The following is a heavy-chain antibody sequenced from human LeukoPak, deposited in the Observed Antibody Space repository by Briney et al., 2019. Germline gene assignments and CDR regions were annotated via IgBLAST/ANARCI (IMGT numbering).Heavy chain of an antibody. CDR2: IYSGGST. Sequence: GVSLRLSCAASGFTVSSNYMSWVRQAPGKGLEWVSVIYSGGSTCYADSVKGRFTISRDNSNNTLYLQMNSLRAEDTAVYYCARDLLRGYSYSAPDDYWGQGTLVTVSS. D-gene: IGHD5-18*01. CDR3: ARDLLRGYSYSAPDDY. V-gene: IGHV3-53*01. J-gene: IGHJ4*02. CDR1: GFTVSSNY.